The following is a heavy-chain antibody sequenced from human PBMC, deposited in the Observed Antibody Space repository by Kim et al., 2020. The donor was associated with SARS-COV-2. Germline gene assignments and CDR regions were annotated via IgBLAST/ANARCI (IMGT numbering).Heavy chain of an antibody. J-gene: IGHJ4*02. Sequence: SETLSLTCAVYGGSFSGYYWSWIRQPPGKGLEWIGEINHSGSTNYNPSLKSRVTISVDTSKNQFSLKLSSVTAADTAVYYCARGQFRDIVVVPAAPHPMGSSWYDYWGQGTLVTVSS. CDR2: INHSGST. V-gene: IGHV4-34*01. CDR3: ARGQFRDIVVVPAAPHPMGSSWYDY. D-gene: IGHD2-2*01. CDR1: GGSFSGYY.